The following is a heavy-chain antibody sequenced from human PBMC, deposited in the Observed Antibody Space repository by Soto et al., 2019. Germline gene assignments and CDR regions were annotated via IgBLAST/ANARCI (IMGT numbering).Heavy chain of an antibody. CDR3: TTSGINMVRGVIGA. D-gene: IGHD3-10*01. CDR1: GFTFSGSA. V-gene: IGHV3-73*02. CDR2: IRSKANSYAT. J-gene: IGHJ5*02. Sequence: EVQLVESGGGLVQPGGSLKLSCAASGFTFSGSAMHWVRQASGKGLEWVGRIRSKANSYATAYAASVKGRFTISRDDSKNTAYLQMNSLKTEDTAVYYCTTSGINMVRGVIGAWGQGTLVTVSS.